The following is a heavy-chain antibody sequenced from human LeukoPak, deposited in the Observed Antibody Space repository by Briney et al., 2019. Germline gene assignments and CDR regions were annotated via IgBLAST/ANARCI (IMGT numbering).Heavy chain of an antibody. V-gene: IGHV4-39*07. CDR3: ATSDYSPGTFDY. CDR2: IYYSGST. D-gene: IGHD4-11*01. CDR1: GGSISSSSYY. Sequence: SSETLSLTCTVSGGSISSSSYYWGWIRQPPGKGLEWIGSIYYSGSTNYNPSLKSRVTISVDTSKNQFSLKLSSVTAADTAVYYCATSDYSPGTFDYWAREPWSPSPQ. J-gene: IGHJ4*02.